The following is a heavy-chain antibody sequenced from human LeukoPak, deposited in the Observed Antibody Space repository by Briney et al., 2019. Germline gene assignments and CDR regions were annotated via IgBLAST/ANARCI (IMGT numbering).Heavy chain of an antibody. Sequence: GASVKVSCKASGGTFSSYDISWVRQAPGQGLEWMGRIIPILATANYAQKFQGRVTIIAEKSTSTAYMELSSLRSEDTAVYYCATAREPRGIYYNGMDVWGQGTTVTVSS. J-gene: IGHJ6*02. V-gene: IGHV1-69*04. CDR2: IIPILATA. D-gene: IGHD1-1*01. CDR3: ATAREPRGIYYNGMDV. CDR1: GGTFSSYD.